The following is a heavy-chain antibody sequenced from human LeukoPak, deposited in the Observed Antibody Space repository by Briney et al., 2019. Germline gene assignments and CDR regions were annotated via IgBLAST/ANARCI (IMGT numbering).Heavy chain of an antibody. CDR3: AKEVGLWFGELLPDY. CDR1: GFTFSSYG. V-gene: IGHV3-30*02. D-gene: IGHD3-10*01. J-gene: IGHJ4*02. Sequence: GGSLRLSCEASGFTFSSYGMHWVRQSPDRGLEWVAFIRYDGVNKWYAESVEGRFTISRDNSRNTVFLEMNSLRPEDTAVYYCAKEVGLWFGELLPDYWGQGTLVTVSS. CDR2: IRYDGVNK.